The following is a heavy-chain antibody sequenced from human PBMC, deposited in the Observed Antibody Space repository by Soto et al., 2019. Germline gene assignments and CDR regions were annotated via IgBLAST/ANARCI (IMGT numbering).Heavy chain of an antibody. Sequence: PSETLSLTCTVSGGSISSYYWSWIRQPPGKGLEWIGYIYYSGSTNYNPSLKSRVTISVDTSKNQFSLKLSSVTAADTAVYYCARSYSRRWYDSSTGWFDPWGQGTLVTAPQ. V-gene: IGHV4-59*01. D-gene: IGHD6-13*01. J-gene: IGHJ5*02. CDR3: ARSYSRRWYDSSTGWFDP. CDR1: GGSISSYY. CDR2: IYYSGST.